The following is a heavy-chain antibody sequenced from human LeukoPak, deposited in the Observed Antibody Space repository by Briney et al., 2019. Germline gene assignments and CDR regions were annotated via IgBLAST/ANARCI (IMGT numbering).Heavy chain of an antibody. Sequence: PGGSLRLSCAASGFTASSSDMTWVRQAPGKGLEWVSLIYSGGNTYYADSARDRFAISRDNSKNTLYLQMNSLRAEDTAVYYCAIWGGYGHGIEFWGQGTLVTVSS. CDR1: GFTASSSD. V-gene: IGHV3-66*01. D-gene: IGHD3-16*01. CDR2: IYSGGNT. J-gene: IGHJ4*02. CDR3: AIWGGYGHGIEF.